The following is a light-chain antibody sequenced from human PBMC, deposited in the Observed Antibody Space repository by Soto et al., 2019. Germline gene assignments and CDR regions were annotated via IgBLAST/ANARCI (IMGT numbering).Light chain of an antibody. J-gene: IGKJ4*01. V-gene: IGKV3-20*01. CDR1: QSVSSSY. CDR2: GAS. CDR3: QQYGSSPRLT. Sequence: EIVLTQSPGTLSLSPGERATLSCRASQSVSSSYLAWYQQKPGQAPRLLIYGASSRATGIPDRFSGSGSGTDFTLTISRLEPEGFAVYYCQQYGSSPRLTFGGGTKVDIK.